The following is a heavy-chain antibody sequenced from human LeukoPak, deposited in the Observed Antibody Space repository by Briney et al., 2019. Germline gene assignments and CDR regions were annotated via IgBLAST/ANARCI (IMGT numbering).Heavy chain of an antibody. CDR2: IYPGNSDT. CDR1: GYTFSNFW. CDR3: ARNGGGATDY. V-gene: IGHV5-51*01. Sequence: GESLKISCKVSGYTFSNFWIGWVRQMPGRGLEWMGIIYPGNSDTRYSPSFQGQVTISADKSISTAYLQWSSLKASDTAIYYCARNGGGATDYGGRGTLVTVAS. J-gene: IGHJ4*02. D-gene: IGHD1-26*01.